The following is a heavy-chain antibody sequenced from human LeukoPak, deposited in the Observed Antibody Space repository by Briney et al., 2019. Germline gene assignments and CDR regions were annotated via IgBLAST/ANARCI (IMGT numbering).Heavy chain of an antibody. Sequence: GGSLRLSCAASGFTFSSYGMHWVRQAPGKGLEWVAVISYDGSNRYYADSVKGRFTISRDNSKNTLYLQMNSLRAEDTAVYYCAKDQHYDSNSLDVWGPGTTVTVSS. CDR3: AKDQHYDSNSLDV. V-gene: IGHV3-30*18. CDR2: ISYDGSNR. D-gene: IGHD3-22*01. CDR1: GFTFSSYG. J-gene: IGHJ6*02.